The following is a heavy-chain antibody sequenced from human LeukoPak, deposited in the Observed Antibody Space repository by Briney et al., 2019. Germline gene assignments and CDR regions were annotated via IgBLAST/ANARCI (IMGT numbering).Heavy chain of an antibody. J-gene: IGHJ4*02. CDR3: ARAPYTTGRGYYFDY. CDR1: GFTFSYYW. Sequence: GGSLRLSCAASGFTFSYYWMHWVRQAPGKGVLWGSGINHDGSSTTYADSVKGRFTISRDNAKNTRYLQMNSLRAEDTAVYYCARAPYTTGRGYYFDYWGQGTLVTVSS. CDR2: INHDGSST. D-gene: IGHD1-1*01. V-gene: IGHV3-74*01.